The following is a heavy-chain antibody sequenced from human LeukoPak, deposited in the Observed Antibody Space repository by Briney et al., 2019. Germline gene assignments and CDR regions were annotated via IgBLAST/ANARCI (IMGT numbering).Heavy chain of an antibody. CDR3: VTGEYYFDSSGYYVDY. D-gene: IGHD3-22*01. CDR1: GFTFSDHY. J-gene: IGHJ4*02. Sequence: PGGSLRLSCAASGFTFSDHYMGWVRQAPGKGLEWVGRTKNKANAYTIEYAASVKGRFTISRDDSKNSVSLQMNSLKTEDSAVYYCVTGEYYFDSSGYYVDYWGQGTLVTVSS. V-gene: IGHV3-72*01. CDR2: TKNKANAYTI.